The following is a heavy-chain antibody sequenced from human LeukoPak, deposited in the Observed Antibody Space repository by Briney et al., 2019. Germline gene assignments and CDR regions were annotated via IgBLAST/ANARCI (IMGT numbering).Heavy chain of an antibody. V-gene: IGHV1-69*13. CDR2: IIPIFGTA. D-gene: IGHD6-19*01. CDR3: ASGGIGVAGTYGMDV. Sequence: SVKVSCTASGGTFSSYAISWVRQAPGQGLEWMGGIIPIFGTANYAQKFQGRVTITADESTSTAYMELSSLRSEDTAVYYGASGGIGVAGTYGMDVWGQGTPVTVSS. J-gene: IGHJ6*02. CDR1: GGTFSSYA.